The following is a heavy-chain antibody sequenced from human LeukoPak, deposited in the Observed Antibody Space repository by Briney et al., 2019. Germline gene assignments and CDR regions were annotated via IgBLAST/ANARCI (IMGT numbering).Heavy chain of an antibody. CDR3: ARGPSSPLTH. V-gene: IGHV3-23*01. Sequence: GGSLRLSCAASGFTFNSYAMSWVRQAAGKGLEWVSAITGSGGTTYYADSVKGRFTISRDNAKNSLYLQMDSLRAEDTAVYYCARGPSSPLTHWGKGTLVTVSS. CDR1: GFTFNSYA. CDR2: ITGSGGTT. D-gene: IGHD6-6*01. J-gene: IGHJ4*02.